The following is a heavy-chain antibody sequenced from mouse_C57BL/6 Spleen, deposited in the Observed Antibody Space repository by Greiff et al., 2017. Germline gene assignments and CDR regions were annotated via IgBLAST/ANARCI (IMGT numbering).Heavy chain of an antibody. V-gene: IGHV1-80*01. J-gene: IGHJ3*01. CDR3: ARKTRDSNSFAY. D-gene: IGHD2-5*01. CDR1: GYAFSSYW. CDR2: IYPGDGDT. Sequence: VKLVESGAELVKPGASVKISCKASGYAFSSYWMNWVKQRPGKGLEWIGQIYPGDGDTNYNGKFKGKATLTADKSSSTAYMQLSSLTSEESAVYFGARKTRDSNSFAYWGQGTLVTVSA.